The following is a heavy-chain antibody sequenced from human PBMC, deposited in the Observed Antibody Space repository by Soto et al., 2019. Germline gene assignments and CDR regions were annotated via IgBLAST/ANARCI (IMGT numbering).Heavy chain of an antibody. CDR3: ARAGKSVVAATRGAFDI. V-gene: IGHV4-34*01. D-gene: IGHD2-15*01. CDR1: GGSFSGYY. J-gene: IGHJ3*02. CDR2: INHSGST. Sequence: PSETLSLTCAVYGGSFSGYYWSWIRQPPGKGLEWIGEINHSGSTNYNPSLKSRVTISVDTSKNQFSLKLSSVTAADTAVYYCARAGKSVVAATRGAFDIWGQGTMVTVSS.